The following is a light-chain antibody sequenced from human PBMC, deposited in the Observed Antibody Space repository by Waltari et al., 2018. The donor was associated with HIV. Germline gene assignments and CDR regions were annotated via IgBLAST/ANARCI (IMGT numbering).Light chain of an antibody. CDR1: SSYVDTF. CDR3: CSHAGNFIFA. V-gene: IGLV2-11*01. J-gene: IGLJ1*01. CDR2: DVN. Sequence: QSALTQPHSVSGSPGQSLTISCAGTSSYVDTFVSWYQQHPGTAPQVIIYDVNNRPSGVPDRFSGSKSGNTAFLTISGLQAEDEAEYHCCSHAGNFIFAFGTGTKVTVL.